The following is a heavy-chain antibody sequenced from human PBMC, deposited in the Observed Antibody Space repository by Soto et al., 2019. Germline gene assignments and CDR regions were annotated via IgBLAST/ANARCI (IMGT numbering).Heavy chain of an antibody. CDR3: ARRELVSCGGDCYSKYFQY. CDR1: GFTFSSYS. D-gene: IGHD2-21*02. CDR2: ISSSSSYI. V-gene: IGHV3-21*01. Sequence: VGSLRLSCAASGFTFSSYSMNWVRQAPGKGLEWVSSISSSSSYIYYADSVKGRFTISRDNAKNSLYLQMDSLRAEDTAVYYCARRELVSCGGDCYSKYFQYWGQGTLVTVSS. J-gene: IGHJ1*01.